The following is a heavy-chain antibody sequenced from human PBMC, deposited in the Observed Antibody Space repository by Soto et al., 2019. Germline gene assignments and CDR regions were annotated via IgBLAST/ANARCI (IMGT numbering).Heavy chain of an antibody. CDR1: GYIFRNYY. D-gene: IGHD1-1*01. CDR3: ARGRNYYGDY. Sequence: QVQLVQSRAEVKKPGASVKVACKSSGYIFRNYYITWVRQAPGQGLEWMGWISAYNGNTNYAQKVQGRVTMTTDTSTSTAYMELRSLRFDDTAVYYCARGRNYYGDYWGQGTLVTVSS. V-gene: IGHV1-18*04. J-gene: IGHJ4*02. CDR2: ISAYNGNT.